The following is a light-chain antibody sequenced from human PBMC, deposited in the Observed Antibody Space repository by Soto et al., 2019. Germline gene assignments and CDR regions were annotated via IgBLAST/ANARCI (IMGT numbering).Light chain of an antibody. Sequence: EIVMTQYPATLSVSPGERATLSCTASQRVSSSLAWYQQKPGQAPRLLIYGASTRATGVPDRFSGSGSGTEFTLTISSLQSEDFAVYYCQPYNNWPYTFGEGTKLEIK. CDR2: GAS. V-gene: IGKV3-15*01. CDR3: QPYNNWPYT. CDR1: QRVSSS. J-gene: IGKJ2*01.